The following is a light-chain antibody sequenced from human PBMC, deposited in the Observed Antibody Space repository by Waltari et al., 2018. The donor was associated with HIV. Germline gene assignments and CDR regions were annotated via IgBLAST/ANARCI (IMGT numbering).Light chain of an antibody. CDR1: DFSMQL. CDR2: KES. J-gene: IGLJ2*01. V-gene: IGLV3-25*03. Sequence: SYELTQPPSLSVSPGQTARITCSEDDFSMQLGYWDQRKPGQAPGLVIYKESERSSGIPERFSGSSSGTTVTLTISGAQAEDEAAYFCQSTDRSGSYIIFGGGTKLTVL. CDR3: QSTDRSGSYII.